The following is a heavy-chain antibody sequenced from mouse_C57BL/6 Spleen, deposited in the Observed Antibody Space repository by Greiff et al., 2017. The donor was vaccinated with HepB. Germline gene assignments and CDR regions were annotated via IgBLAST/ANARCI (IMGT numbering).Heavy chain of an antibody. CDR1: GYTFTSYD. V-gene: IGHV1-85*01. CDR2: IYPRDGST. Sequence: QVQLKQSGPELVKPGASVKLSCKASGYTFTSYDINWVKQRPGQGLEWIGWIYPRDGSTKYNEKFKGKATLTVDTSSSTAYMELHSLTSEDSAVYFCARRTAQATGYFDYWGQGTTLTVSS. D-gene: IGHD3-2*02. J-gene: IGHJ2*01. CDR3: ARRTAQATGYFDY.